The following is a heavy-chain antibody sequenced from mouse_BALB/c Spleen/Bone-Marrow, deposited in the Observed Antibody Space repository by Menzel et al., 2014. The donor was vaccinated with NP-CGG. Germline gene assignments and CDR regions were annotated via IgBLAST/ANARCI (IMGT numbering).Heavy chain of an antibody. D-gene: IGHD1-1*01. CDR3: ARSTTVKDYFDY. V-gene: IGHV1-54*01. Sequence: VHLQQSGAELVRPGTSVKVSCKASGYAFTNYLIEWVKRRPGQGLEWIGVINPGSDGSNNNEKFKGKATLTADKSSSTAYMQLSSLTSDDSAVYFCARSTTVKDYFDYWGQGTTLTVSS. CDR2: INPGSDGS. J-gene: IGHJ2*01. CDR1: GYAFTNYL.